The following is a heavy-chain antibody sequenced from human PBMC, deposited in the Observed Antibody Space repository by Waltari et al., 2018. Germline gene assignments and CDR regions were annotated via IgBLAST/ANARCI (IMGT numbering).Heavy chain of an antibody. D-gene: IGHD1-26*01. J-gene: IGHJ4*02. CDR3: ARGRGVGATCRFDY. CDR1: GESFSGYY. V-gene: IGHV4-34*01. Sequence: QVQLQQWGAGLLQHSETLSLTCAVYGESFSGYYWSWIRPPPGKGLEWIGEINHSGSTNYNPSLKSRVTISVDTSKNQFSLKLSSVTAADTAVYYCARGRGVGATCRFDYWGQGTLVTVSS. CDR2: INHSGST.